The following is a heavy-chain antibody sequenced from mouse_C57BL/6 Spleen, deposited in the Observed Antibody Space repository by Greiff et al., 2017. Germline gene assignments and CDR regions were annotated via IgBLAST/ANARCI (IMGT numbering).Heavy chain of an antibody. V-gene: IGHV14-2*01. D-gene: IGHD1-1*01. CDR2: IDPEAGET. CDR3: ARPGNGSSKWYFDV. CDR1: GFNIKDYY. J-gene: IGHJ1*03. Sequence: VQLQQSGAELVKPGASVKLSCTASGFNIKDYYMHWVKQRTEQGLEWIGRIDPEAGETKYAPKFQGKATITADTSSNTAYLQLSSLTSADTAVYSCARPGNGSSKWYFDVWGTGTTVTVSS.